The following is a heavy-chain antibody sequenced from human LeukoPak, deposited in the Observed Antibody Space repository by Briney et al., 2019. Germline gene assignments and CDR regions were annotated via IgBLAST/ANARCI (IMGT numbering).Heavy chain of an antibody. V-gene: IGHV5-51*01. CDR1: GYSFTSYW. CDR2: IYPGDSDT. J-gene: IGHJ4*02. Sequence: GESLKISCKGSGYSFTSYWIGWVRQMPGKGLEWMGIIYPGDSDTRYSPSFQGQVTMSADKSISTAYLQWSSLKASDTAMYYRARHRRGYSGYVDYWGQGTLVTVSS. D-gene: IGHD5-12*01. CDR3: ARHRRGYSGYVDY.